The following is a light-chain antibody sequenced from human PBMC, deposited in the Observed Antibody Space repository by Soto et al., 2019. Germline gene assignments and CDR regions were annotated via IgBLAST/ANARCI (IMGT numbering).Light chain of an antibody. CDR1: QSISSH. Sequence: EIVLTQSPATLSLSPGERATLSCRASQSISSHLTWYQQKPGQAPRLLIYDASNRATDIPARFSRSGAGTDFTLTISSLEPEDFAVYYCQRSYWPLAFGGGTKVEIK. CDR2: DAS. V-gene: IGKV3-11*01. CDR3: QRSYWPLA. J-gene: IGKJ4*01.